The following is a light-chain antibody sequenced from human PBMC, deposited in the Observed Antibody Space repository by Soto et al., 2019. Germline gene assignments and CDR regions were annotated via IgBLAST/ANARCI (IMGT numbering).Light chain of an antibody. CDR2: GAS. CDR3: QQYGSSPLT. Sequence: EIVMTQSPATLSVSPGERATLSCRASQSVSSSYLAWYQHKPGQAPRLLISGASTGATGIPARFSGSGSGTEFTLTISSLQSEDCAIYYCQQYGSSPLTFGGGTKVDIK. J-gene: IGKJ4*01. V-gene: IGKV3-15*01. CDR1: QSVSSSY.